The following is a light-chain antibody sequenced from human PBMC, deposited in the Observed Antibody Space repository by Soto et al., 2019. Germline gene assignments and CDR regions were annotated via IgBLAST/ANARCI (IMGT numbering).Light chain of an antibody. CDR1: QSISSW. CDR3: LESNSASGLT. CDR2: TAS. J-gene: IGKJ4*01. Sequence: DIQMTQSPSTLSASVGDRVTITCRASQSISSWLAWYQQKPGKAPKLLIYTASNLKSGVPSRFSGSGSGTEFTLTISSLHPNVFATYYCLESNSASGLTFGGGTNVEIK. V-gene: IGKV1-5*03.